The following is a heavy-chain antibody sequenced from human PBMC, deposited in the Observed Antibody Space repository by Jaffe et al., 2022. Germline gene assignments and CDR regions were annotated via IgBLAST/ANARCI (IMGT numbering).Heavy chain of an antibody. CDR1: GFTFGDYA. V-gene: IGHV3-49*03. D-gene: IGHD3-10*01. CDR2: IRSKAYGGTT. J-gene: IGHJ4*02. Sequence: EVQLVESGGGLVQPGRSLRLSCTASGFTFGDYAMSWFRQAPGKGLEWVGFIRSKAYGGTTEYAASVKGRFTISRDDSKSIAYLQMNSLKTEDTAVYYCTRSKPYYYGSGSYSYYFDYWGQGTLVTVSS. CDR3: TRSKPYYYGSGSYSYYFDY.